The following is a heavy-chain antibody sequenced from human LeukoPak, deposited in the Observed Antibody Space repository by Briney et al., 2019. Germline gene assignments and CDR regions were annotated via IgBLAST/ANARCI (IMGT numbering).Heavy chain of an antibody. V-gene: IGHV4-4*07. CDR2: IYTSGST. J-gene: IGHJ6*03. CDR1: GGSISSYY. Sequence: PSETLSLTCTVSGGSISSYYWSWIRQPAGKGLEWIGRIYTSGSTNYNPSLKSRVTMSVDTSKNQFSLKLSSVTAADTAVYYCARTPIDGDYYLYYYYYMDVWGKGTTVTVSS. D-gene: IGHD4-17*01. CDR3: ARTPIDGDYYLYYYYYMDV.